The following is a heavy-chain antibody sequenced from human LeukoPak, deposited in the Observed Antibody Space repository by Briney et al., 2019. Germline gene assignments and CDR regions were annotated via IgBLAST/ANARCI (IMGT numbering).Heavy chain of an antibody. CDR2: MNPNSGNT. V-gene: IGHV1-8*02. J-gene: IGHJ4*02. Sequence: ASVKVSCKASGYTSTGYYMHWVRQAPGQGLEWMGWMNPNSGNTGYAQKFQGRVTMTRNTSISTAYMELSSLRSEDTAVYYCARASRYYGDGYWGQGTLVTVSS. D-gene: IGHD1-26*01. CDR1: GYTSTGYY. CDR3: ARASRYYGDGY.